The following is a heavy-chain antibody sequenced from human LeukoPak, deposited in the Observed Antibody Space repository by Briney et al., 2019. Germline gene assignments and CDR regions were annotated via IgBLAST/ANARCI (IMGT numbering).Heavy chain of an antibody. CDR2: INPNTGDT. CDR1: GYTFTGYY. Sequence: ASVKVSCKASGYTFTGYYMHWVRKTPGQGLEWMGWINPNTGDTNYGRKFQGRVTMTRDASINTAYMELRSLRSDDTAVYYCARSRRVGNGEYPDYWGQGTLVTVSS. V-gene: IGHV1-2*02. D-gene: IGHD3-10*01. J-gene: IGHJ4*02. CDR3: ARSRRVGNGEYPDY.